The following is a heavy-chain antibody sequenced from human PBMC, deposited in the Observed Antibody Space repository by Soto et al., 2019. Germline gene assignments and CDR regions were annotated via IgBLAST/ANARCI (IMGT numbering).Heavy chain of an antibody. V-gene: IGHV3-7*01. CDR3: AREAPPSIAAAGTDY. CDR2: IKQDGSEK. Sequence: PGGSLSLSCAASGFPFSSYWMSWVRQAPGKGLEWVANIKQDGSEKYYVDSVKGRFTISRDNAKNSLYLQMNSLRAEDTAVYYCAREAPPSIAAAGTDYWGQGTLVTVSS. J-gene: IGHJ4*02. CDR1: GFPFSSYW. D-gene: IGHD6-13*01.